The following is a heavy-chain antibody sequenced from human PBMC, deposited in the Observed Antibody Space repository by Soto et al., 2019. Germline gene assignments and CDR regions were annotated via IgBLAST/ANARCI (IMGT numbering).Heavy chain of an antibody. J-gene: IGHJ4*02. CDR2: IYYSGST. D-gene: IGHD2-2*01. CDR3: ARRSSIDDYCSSTSCYSLYFDY. Sequence: QLQLQESGPGLVKPSETLSLTCTVSGGSISSSSYYWGWIRQPPGKGLEWIGSIYYSGSTYYNPSLKSRVTTSVDTSKNQFSLKLSSVTAADTAVYYCARRSSIDDYCSSTSCYSLYFDYWGQGTLVTVSS. V-gene: IGHV4-39*01. CDR1: GGSISSSSYY.